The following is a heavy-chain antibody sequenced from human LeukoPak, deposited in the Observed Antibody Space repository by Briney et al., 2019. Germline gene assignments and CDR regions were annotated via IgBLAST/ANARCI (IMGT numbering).Heavy chain of an antibody. V-gene: IGHV1-69*13. CDR2: IIPIFGTA. CDR3: ARDHVVTMVRGVTHYYYYMDV. CDR1: GYTFTGYY. J-gene: IGHJ6*03. D-gene: IGHD3-10*01. Sequence: SVKVSCKASGYTFTGYYMHWVRQAPGQGLEWMGGIIPIFGTANYAQKFQGRVTITADESTSTAYMELSSLRSEDTAVYYCARDHVVTMVRGVTHYYYYMDVWGKGTTVTISS.